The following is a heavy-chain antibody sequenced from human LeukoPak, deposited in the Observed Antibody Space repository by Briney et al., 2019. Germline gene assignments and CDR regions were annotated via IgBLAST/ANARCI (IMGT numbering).Heavy chain of an antibody. CDR2: IYYSGSS. CDR1: GGSISGYH. Sequence: PSETLSLTCSVSGGSISGYHWSWIRQPPGKGLEWLGYIYYSGSSNYNPSLKSRVTMSADTSKNQFSLKLSSVTAADTAVYYCARVPRSYYYYYYMDVWGKGTTVTVSS. CDR3: ARVPRSYYYYYYMDV. J-gene: IGHJ6*03. V-gene: IGHV4-59*01.